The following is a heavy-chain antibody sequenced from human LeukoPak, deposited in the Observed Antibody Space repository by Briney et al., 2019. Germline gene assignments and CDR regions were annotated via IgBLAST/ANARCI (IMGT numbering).Heavy chain of an antibody. CDR1: GFTFDDYA. V-gene: IGHV3-9*01. Sequence: GGSLRLSCAASGFTFDDYAKHWVRQAPGKGLEWVSGISWNSGSIGYADSVKGRFTISRDNAKNSLYLQMNSLRAEDTALYYCAKGLKIEMATITFDYWGQGTLVTVSS. CDR2: ISWNSGSI. CDR3: AKGLKIEMATITFDY. J-gene: IGHJ4*02. D-gene: IGHD5-24*01.